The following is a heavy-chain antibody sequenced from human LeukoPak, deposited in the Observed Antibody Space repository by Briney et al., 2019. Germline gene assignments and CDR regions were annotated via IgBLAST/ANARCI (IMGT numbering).Heavy chain of an antibody. CDR3: ARAGSSGWYYFDY. V-gene: IGHV3-48*03. Sequence: GGSLRLSCAASGFTFSSYEMNWVRQAPGKGLEWVSYISSSGSTIYYADSVKGRLTISRDNAKNPLYLQMNSLRAEDTAVYYCARAGSSGWYYFDYWGQGTLVTVSS. D-gene: IGHD6-19*01. CDR1: GFTFSSYE. J-gene: IGHJ4*02. CDR2: ISSSGSTI.